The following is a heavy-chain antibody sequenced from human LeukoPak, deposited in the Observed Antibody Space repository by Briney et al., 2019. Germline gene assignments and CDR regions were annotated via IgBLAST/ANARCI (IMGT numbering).Heavy chain of an antibody. CDR3: ARDRGAVAGTHPFDP. CDR2: INPSGGST. D-gene: IGHD6-19*01. CDR1: GYTFTSYY. J-gene: IGHJ5*02. V-gene: IGHV1-46*01. Sequence: ASVKVSCKASGYTFTSYYMHWVRQAPGQGLEWMGIINPSGGSTSYAQKFQGRVTMTRDMSTSTVYMEPSSLRSEDTAVYYCARDRGAVAGTHPFDPWGRGTLVTVSS.